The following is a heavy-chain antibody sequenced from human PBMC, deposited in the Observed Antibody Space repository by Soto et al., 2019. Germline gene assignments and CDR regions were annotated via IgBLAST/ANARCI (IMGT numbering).Heavy chain of an antibody. J-gene: IGHJ6*03. CDR2: IDPNSGGT. V-gene: IGHV1-2*04. D-gene: IGHD6-6*01. Sequence: ASVKVSCKASGYTFTGYYMHWVRQAPGQGLEWMGWIDPNSGGTNYAQKYQGWVTMTRDTSISTAYMELSRLRSDDTAVYYCARDLYSSSPGHYYYYYMDVWGKGTTVTVSS. CDR3: ARDLYSSSPGHYYYYYMDV. CDR1: GYTFTGYY.